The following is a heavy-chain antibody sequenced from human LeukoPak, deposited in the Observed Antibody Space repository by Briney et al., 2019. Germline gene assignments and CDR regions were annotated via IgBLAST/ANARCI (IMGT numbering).Heavy chain of an antibody. D-gene: IGHD4-17*01. Sequence: GGSLRLSCAASGFTFSSYSMNWVRQAPGKGLEWVSSISSSSSYIYYADSVKGRFTISRDNAKNSLYLQMNSLRAEDTAVYYCARDKNPTGTDFWGQGTLVTVSS. CDR3: ARDKNPTGTDF. CDR2: ISSSSSYI. V-gene: IGHV3-21*01. CDR1: GFTFSSYS. J-gene: IGHJ4*02.